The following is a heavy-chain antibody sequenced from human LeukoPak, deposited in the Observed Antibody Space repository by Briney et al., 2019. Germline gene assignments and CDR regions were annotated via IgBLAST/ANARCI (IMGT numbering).Heavy chain of an antibody. CDR1: AFIFSSSH. D-gene: IGHD5-18*01. Sequence: PGGSLRLSCAAPAFIFSSSHISWVRQAPGKGLEWVSVIYTGGNTYYSDSVKGRFTVSRDNSKNTLYLQMNSLRAEDTAVYYCARVYNYGFDYWGPGTLVTVSS. J-gene: IGHJ4*02. CDR2: IYTGGNT. CDR3: ARVYNYGFDY. V-gene: IGHV3-53*01.